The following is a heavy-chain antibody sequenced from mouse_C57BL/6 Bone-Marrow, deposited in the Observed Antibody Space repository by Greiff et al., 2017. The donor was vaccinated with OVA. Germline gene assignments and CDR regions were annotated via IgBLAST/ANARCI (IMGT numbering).Heavy chain of an antibody. V-gene: IGHV1-22*01. D-gene: IGHD4-1*02. CDR1: GYTFTDYN. J-gene: IGHJ2*01. CDR3: ASTGTFFDY. Sequence: EVQLQQSGPELVKPGASVKMSCKASGYTFTDYNMHWVKQSHGKSLEWIGYINPNNGGTSYNQKFKGKATLTVNKSSSTAYMQLNSLTSEDSAVYYCASTGTFFDYWGQGTTLTVSS. CDR2: INPNNGGT.